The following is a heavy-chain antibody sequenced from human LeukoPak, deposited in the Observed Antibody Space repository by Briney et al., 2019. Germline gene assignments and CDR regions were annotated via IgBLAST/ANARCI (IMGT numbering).Heavy chain of an antibody. D-gene: IGHD3-10*01. J-gene: IGHJ4*02. Sequence: SETLSLTCTVSGGSISGYYWTWIRQPPGKGLEWIGYIYYSGSTNYNPSLQTRVTIPVDRSKNQFSLRLTAVTAADTAVYYCARGGFGEFDYWGQGTLVTVSS. V-gene: IGHV4-59*12. CDR1: GGSISGYY. CDR2: IYYSGST. CDR3: ARGGFGEFDY.